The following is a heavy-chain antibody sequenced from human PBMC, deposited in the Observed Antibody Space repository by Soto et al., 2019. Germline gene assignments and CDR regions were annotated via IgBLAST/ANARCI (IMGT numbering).Heavy chain of an antibody. CDR2: NNASNGNT. D-gene: IGHD1-26*01. CDR1: GYTFTSYA. CDR3: ARVGGSYKTFDH. J-gene: IGHJ4*02. V-gene: IGHV1-3*01. Sequence: APVKVSCKASGYTFTSYAMHWVRQAPGQRLEWMGWNNASNGNTKYSQKFQGRVTITRDTSASTAYMVLSSLRSEDTAVYYCARVGGSYKTFDHWGQGSLVTVSS.